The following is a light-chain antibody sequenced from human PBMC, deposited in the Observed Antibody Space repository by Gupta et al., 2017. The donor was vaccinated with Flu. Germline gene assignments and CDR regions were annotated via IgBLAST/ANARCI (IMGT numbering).Light chain of an antibody. CDR2: AAS. Sequence: AIQVTQSPSSLYASVGDRVTITCRASQDIRNDLGWYQQKTGRDAKLLIYAASSLQSGVPSRFSGSGSGADFTSTISGLPAEDFAAVYCLQDDSYSVTFGRGTKVEIK. J-gene: IGKJ3*01. CDR1: QDIRND. V-gene: IGKV1-6*01. CDR3: LQDDSYSVT.